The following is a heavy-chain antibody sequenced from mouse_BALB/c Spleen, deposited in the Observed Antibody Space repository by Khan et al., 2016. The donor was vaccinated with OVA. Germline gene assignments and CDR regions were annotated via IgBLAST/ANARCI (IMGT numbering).Heavy chain of an antibody. V-gene: IGHV1S56*01. CDR1: GYTCTSYD. D-gene: IGHD1-1*02. Sequence: QGELKKSGAERGKPGAAVKLYCKAAGYTCTSYDINWGRQRPEQGLEWMGWIFPGDDSTKYNEKFKGKATLTTDKSSSTAYMLLSRLTSEDSAVYFCAIHYYGGHLSWYFDVWGAGTTVTVSS. CDR2: IFPGDDST. J-gene: IGHJ1*01. CDR3: AIHYYGGHLSWYFDV.